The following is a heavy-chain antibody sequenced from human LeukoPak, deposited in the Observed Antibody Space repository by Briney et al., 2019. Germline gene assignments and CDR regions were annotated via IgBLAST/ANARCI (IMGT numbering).Heavy chain of an antibody. Sequence: SETLSLTCTVSGGSISTYFWSWIRQPPGKGLEWIGYIYYSGSTYYNPSLKSRVTISVDTSKNQFSLKLSSVTAADTAVYYCARDEVEMAMLDYWGQGTLVTVSS. D-gene: IGHD5-24*01. CDR1: GGSISTYF. CDR2: IYYSGST. V-gene: IGHV4-59*12. J-gene: IGHJ4*02. CDR3: ARDEVEMAMLDY.